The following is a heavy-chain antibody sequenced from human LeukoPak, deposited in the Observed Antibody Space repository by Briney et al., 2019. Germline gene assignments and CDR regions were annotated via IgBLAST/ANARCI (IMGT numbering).Heavy chain of an antibody. V-gene: IGHV5-51*01. CDR2: LYPGDSGT. CDR1: GYRFTSYW. CDR3: ARHQGGSSWPFDY. D-gene: IGHD6-13*01. J-gene: IGHJ4*02. Sequence: GESLKFSCKGSGYRFTSYWIGWVRQMPGKGLEWMGILYPGDSGTRYSPSFQGQVTISADKSISTAYLQWSSLKASDTATYYCARHQGGSSWPFDYWGQGTLVTVSS.